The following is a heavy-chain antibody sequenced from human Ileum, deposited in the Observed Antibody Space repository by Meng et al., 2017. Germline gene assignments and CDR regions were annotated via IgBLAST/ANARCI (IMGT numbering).Heavy chain of an antibody. CDR2: MNPNSGNT. D-gene: IGHD4-17*01. V-gene: IGHV1-8*01. CDR1: GYTFSSYD. CDR3: AGRRPYGDYPISNY. J-gene: IGHJ4*02. Sequence: VEVVQSGAEVKKPGASVKVSCKASGYTFSSYDINWVRQATGQGLEWMGWMNPNSGNTNYAQKFHGRVTMTRNTSTSTAYLELSSLISEDTAIYYCAGRRPYGDYPISNYWGQGTLVTVSS.